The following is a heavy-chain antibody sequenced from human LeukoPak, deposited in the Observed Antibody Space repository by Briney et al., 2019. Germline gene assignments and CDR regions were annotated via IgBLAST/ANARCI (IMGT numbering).Heavy chain of an antibody. D-gene: IGHD2/OR15-2a*01. CDR1: GFSLTTTGVG. CDR3: AHRPPDTYYFDY. V-gene: IGHV2-5*02. J-gene: IGHJ4*02. Sequence: SGPTLVNPTQTLTLTCTFSGFSLTTTGVGVGWIRQPPGKALECLALIYWGDDKRYNPSLRSRLSITKDTSKNQVVLTMTNMDPVDTATYYCAHRPPDTYYFDYWGQGTLVTVSS. CDR2: IYWGDDK.